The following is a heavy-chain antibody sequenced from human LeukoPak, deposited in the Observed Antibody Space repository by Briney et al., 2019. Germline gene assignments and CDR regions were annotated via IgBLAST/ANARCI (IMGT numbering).Heavy chain of an antibody. J-gene: IGHJ6*03. D-gene: IGHD3-22*01. Sequence: ASVKVSCKASGYTFTSYDINWVRQATGRGIEWMGWMNPNSGNTGYAQKFQGRVTMTRNTSTSTVIMELSSLRSEDTAVYYCARVIPDDSSVYYYNYYYYMDVWGKGTTVTVSS. CDR1: GYTFTSYD. V-gene: IGHV1-8*01. CDR3: ARVIPDDSSVYYYNYYYYMDV. CDR2: MNPNSGNT.